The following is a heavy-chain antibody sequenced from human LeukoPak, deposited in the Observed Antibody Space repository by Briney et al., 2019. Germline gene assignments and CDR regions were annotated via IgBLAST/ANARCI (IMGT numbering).Heavy chain of an antibody. V-gene: IGHV4-59*08. CDR3: AGHGPQGGATHFDY. CDR1: GDSIRTYY. CDR2: INYSGST. J-gene: IGHJ4*02. Sequence: SETLSLTCTVSGDSIRTYYWSWIRQPPGKGLEWIGYINYSGSTKYNPSLKSRVTILVDTSKNQFSLKLSFVTAADTAVYYCAGHGPQGGATHFDYWGQGTLVTVSS. D-gene: IGHD1-26*01.